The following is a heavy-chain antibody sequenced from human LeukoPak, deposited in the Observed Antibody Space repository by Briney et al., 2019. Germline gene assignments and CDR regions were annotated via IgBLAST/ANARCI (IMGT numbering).Heavy chain of an antibody. J-gene: IGHJ6*02. D-gene: IGHD3-3*01. CDR3: ARLRITIFGVVIPYYGMDV. CDR2: IIPIFGTA. V-gene: IGHV1-69*13. Sequence: SVKVSCKASGGTSSSYAISWVRQAPGQGLEWMGGIIPIFGTANYAQKFQGRVTITADESTSTAYMELSSLRSEDTAVYYCARLRITIFGVVIPYYGMDVWGQGTTVTVSS. CDR1: GGTSSSYA.